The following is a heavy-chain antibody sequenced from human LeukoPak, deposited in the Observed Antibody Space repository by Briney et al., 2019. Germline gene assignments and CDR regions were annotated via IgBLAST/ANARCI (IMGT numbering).Heavy chain of an antibody. Sequence: SETLSVTCAVYGGSFSGYYWSWIRQPPGKGLEWIGEINHSGSTNYNPSLKSRVTISVDTSKNQFSLKLSSVTAADTAVYYCARGDIYYGSGSYYKGRWFDPWGQGTLVTVSS. CDR1: GGSFSGYY. CDR3: ARGDIYYGSGSYYKGRWFDP. D-gene: IGHD3-10*01. J-gene: IGHJ5*02. CDR2: INHSGST. V-gene: IGHV4-34*01.